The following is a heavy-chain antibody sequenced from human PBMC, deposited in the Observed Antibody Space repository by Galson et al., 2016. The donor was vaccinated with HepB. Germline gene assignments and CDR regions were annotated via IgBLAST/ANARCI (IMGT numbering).Heavy chain of an antibody. CDR1: GDSVSSNSAG. CDR3: ARGYSNLIFEY. J-gene: IGHJ4*02. Sequence: CAISGDSVSSNSAGWNWIRQSPSRGLEWLGRTFYRSNWQNDYAESVKSRISINPDTSKNQFSLHLNSVTPEDTAVYYCARGYSNLIFEYWGQGTLVTVSS. D-gene: IGHD6-13*01. V-gene: IGHV6-1*01. CDR2: TFYRSNWQN.